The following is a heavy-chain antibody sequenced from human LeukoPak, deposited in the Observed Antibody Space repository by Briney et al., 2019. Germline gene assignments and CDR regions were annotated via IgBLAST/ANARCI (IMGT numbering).Heavy chain of an antibody. J-gene: IGHJ4*02. CDR3: ARGCCSVSGLYFEF. Sequence: GGSLRLSCAASGFTFSNYFMGWVRQAPGKGLEWVANINKDGSGTSYADSVKGRFTISRDNAKNSLYLQMKGLRGEDTAVYYCARGCCSVSGLYFEFWGQGSLVTVSS. V-gene: IGHV3-7*03. CDR1: GFTFSNYF. CDR2: INKDGSGT. D-gene: IGHD3-9*01.